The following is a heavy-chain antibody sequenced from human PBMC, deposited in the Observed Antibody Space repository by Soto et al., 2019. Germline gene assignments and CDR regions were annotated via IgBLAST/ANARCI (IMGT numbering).Heavy chain of an antibody. Sequence: KNPPASVKVSCKASGYTFTSYAMYWVRQAPGQRLEWMGWINAGNGNTKYSQKFQGRVTITRDTSATTAYMELSSLRSEDTAVYYCARDMGFGLSDYWSQGTLVTVSS. CDR1: GYTFTSYA. J-gene: IGHJ4*02. CDR2: INAGNGNT. D-gene: IGHD3-10*01. CDR3: ARDMGFGLSDY. V-gene: IGHV1-3*01.